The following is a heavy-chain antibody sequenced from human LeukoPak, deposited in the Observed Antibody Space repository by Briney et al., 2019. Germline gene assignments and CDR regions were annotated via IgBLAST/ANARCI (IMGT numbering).Heavy chain of an antibody. CDR1: GFMFGEYS. J-gene: IGHJ4*02. Sequence: GGSLRLSCADSGFMFGEYSISWVRQAPGKGLEWVGFIRSKTYGGTAQYAASVKGRFTISGDDSRSSAYLQMNNLKTEDTAVYFCTSPEGGTYYFDYWGQGTLVTVSS. V-gene: IGHV3-49*04. CDR3: TSPEGGTYYFDY. CDR2: IRSKTYGGTA. D-gene: IGHD1-26*01.